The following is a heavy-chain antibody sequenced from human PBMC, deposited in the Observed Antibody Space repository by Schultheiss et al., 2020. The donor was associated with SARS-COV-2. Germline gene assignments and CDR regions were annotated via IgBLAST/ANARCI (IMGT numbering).Heavy chain of an antibody. J-gene: IGHJ6*02. CDR1: GFTFSSYS. CDR3: ARQLNPVVRGVIYYYYGMDV. V-gene: IGHV3-33*08. D-gene: IGHD3-10*01. Sequence: GGSLRLSCAASGFTFSSYSMNWVRQAPGKGLEWVAVIWYDGSNKYYADSVKGRFTISRDNSKNTLYLQMNSLRAEDTAVYYCARQLNPVVRGVIYYYYGMDVWGQGTTVTVSS. CDR2: IWYDGSNK.